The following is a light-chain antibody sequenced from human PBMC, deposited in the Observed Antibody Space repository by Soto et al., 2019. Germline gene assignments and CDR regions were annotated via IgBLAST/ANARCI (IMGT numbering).Light chain of an antibody. CDR2: DVI. J-gene: IGLJ2*01. CDR3: CSYAGSYTVV. CDR1: SSDVGGYKY. V-gene: IGLV2-11*01. Sequence: QSVLTQPRSVSGSPGQSVTISCTGTSSDVGGYKYVSWYQQHPGNAPKLMIYDVIERPSGVPDRFSGSKSGNTASLTISGLQGDDEADYYCCSYAGSYTVVFGGGTQLTVL.